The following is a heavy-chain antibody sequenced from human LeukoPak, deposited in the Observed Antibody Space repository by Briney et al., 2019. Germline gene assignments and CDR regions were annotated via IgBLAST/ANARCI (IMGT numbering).Heavy chain of an antibody. CDR3: ALVTAYNRFDP. V-gene: IGHV1-18*01. D-gene: IGHD2-21*02. CDR2: INAYDGNA. CDR1: GYTFTNYG. Sequence: ASVKVSCKASGYTFTNYGISWVRQAPGHGLEWMGWINAYDGNANYAQKLQGRITMTTDTSTSTAYMELRSLRSDDTAVYYCALVTAYNRFDPWGQGPLVTVSS. J-gene: IGHJ5*02.